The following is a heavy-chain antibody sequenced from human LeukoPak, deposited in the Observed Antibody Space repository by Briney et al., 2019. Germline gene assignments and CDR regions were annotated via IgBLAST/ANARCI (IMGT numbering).Heavy chain of an antibody. J-gene: IGHJ6*03. CDR3: ARERGYYYYYMDV. CDR2: INPNSGGT. CDR1: GYTFTSYY. V-gene: IGHV1-2*02. Sequence: ASVKVSCKASGYTFTSYYMHWVRQAPGQGLEWMGWINPNSGGTNYAQKFQGRVTMTRDTSISTAYMELSRLRSDDTAVYYCARERGYYYYYMDVWGKGTTVTVSS.